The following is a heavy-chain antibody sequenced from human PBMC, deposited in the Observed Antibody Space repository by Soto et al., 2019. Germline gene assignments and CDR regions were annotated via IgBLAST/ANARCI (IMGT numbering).Heavy chain of an antibody. V-gene: IGHV1-18*01. CDR1: GYTFTSYG. Sequence: QVQLVQSGAEVKKPGASVKVSCKASGYTFTSYGISWVRQAPGQGLEWMGWISAYNGNTNYAQKLQATVPMTTDPSTSTAYMELRSLSSDATAVYYCARVLTSTTFPNFDYWGQGTLVTVSS. J-gene: IGHJ4*02. D-gene: IGHD7-27*01. CDR2: ISAYNGNT. CDR3: ARVLTSTTFPNFDY.